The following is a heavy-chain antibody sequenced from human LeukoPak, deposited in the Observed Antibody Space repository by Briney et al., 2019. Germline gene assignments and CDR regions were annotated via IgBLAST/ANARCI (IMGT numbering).Heavy chain of an antibody. Sequence: GVSLRLSCAASGFSFSTWAMSWDRQARGGGLERVSPSSGGGRSTDYADSVKGHFTISRDNSKNTLYLQMNSLRAEDTAVYYCARDRYFDYWGQGTLVTVSS. J-gene: IGHJ4*02. CDR1: GFSFSTWA. CDR2: SSGGGRST. CDR3: ARDRYFDY. V-gene: IGHV3-23*01.